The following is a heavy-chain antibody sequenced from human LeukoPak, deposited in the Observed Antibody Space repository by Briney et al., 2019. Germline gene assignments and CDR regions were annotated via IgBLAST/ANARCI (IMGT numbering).Heavy chain of an antibody. CDR2: INPSGGST. CDR3: ARGFGWFGELGAFDI. D-gene: IGHD3-10*01. CDR1: GYTFTSYY. J-gene: IGHJ3*02. Sequence: ASVNVACKASGYTFTSYYMHWVRHAPGQGREWMGIINPSGGSTSYAQKFQGRVTMTRDTCTSTVYMELSSLRSEDTAVYYCARGFGWFGELGAFDIWGQGTMVTVSS. V-gene: IGHV1-46*01.